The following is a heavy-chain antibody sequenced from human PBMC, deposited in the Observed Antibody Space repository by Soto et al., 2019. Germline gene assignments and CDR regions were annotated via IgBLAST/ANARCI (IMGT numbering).Heavy chain of an antibody. Sequence: PGGSLRLSCAASGFTFSSYWMSWVRQAPGKGLEWVANIKPDGSGKWYVDSVKGRFTISRDNAKNSLYLQMNSLRAEDTAVYYCAADERLWTLTTGVFDIWGQGTMVTVSS. V-gene: IGHV3-7*05. CDR2: IKPDGSGK. J-gene: IGHJ3*02. D-gene: IGHD4-17*01. CDR1: GFTFSSYW. CDR3: AADERLWTLTTGVFDI.